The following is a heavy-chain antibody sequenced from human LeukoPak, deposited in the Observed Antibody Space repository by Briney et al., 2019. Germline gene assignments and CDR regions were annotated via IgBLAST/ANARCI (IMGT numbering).Heavy chain of an antibody. CDR1: GGSISSYY. D-gene: IGHD3-10*01. CDR2: IYYSGST. J-gene: IGHJ4*02. V-gene: IGHV4-59*01. CDR3: ARGRAGGYFDY. Sequence: SETLSLTRTVSGGSISSYYWSWIRQPPGKGLEWIGYIYYSGSTNYNPSLKSRVTISVDTSKNQFSLKLSSVTAADTAVYYCARGRAGGYFDYWGQGTLVTVSS.